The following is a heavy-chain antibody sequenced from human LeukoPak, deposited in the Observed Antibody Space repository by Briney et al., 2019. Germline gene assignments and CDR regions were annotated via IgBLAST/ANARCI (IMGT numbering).Heavy chain of an antibody. Sequence: ASVKVSCKASGYTFTGYYMHWVRQAPGQGLEWMGWINPNSGGTNYAQKFQGWVTMTRDTSISTAYMELSRLRSDDTAVYYCAREGYSSGWAFDYWGQGTLVTVSS. CDR1: GYTFTGYY. D-gene: IGHD6-19*01. V-gene: IGHV1-2*04. J-gene: IGHJ4*02. CDR3: AREGYSSGWAFDY. CDR2: INPNSGGT.